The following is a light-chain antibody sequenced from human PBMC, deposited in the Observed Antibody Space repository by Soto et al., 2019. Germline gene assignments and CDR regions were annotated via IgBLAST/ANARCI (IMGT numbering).Light chain of an antibody. V-gene: IGKV1-5*03. CDR1: QSISSW. CDR2: KAS. CDR3: QQYKSYPIT. Sequence: DIQMTQSPSTLSASVGDRVTITCRASQSISSWLAWYQQKPGKAPKLLIYKASSLESGVPSRFSGSGSGTEFTLTISSLQPDDSATYYCQQYKSYPITFGGGTKVEIK. J-gene: IGKJ4*01.